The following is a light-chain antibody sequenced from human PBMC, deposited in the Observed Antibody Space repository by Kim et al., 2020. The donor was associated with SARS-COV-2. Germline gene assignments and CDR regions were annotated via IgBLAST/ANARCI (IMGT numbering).Light chain of an antibody. CDR1: QSVSTSY. V-gene: IGKV3-20*01. CDR2: GAS. CDR3: QQYGSSPWT. J-gene: IGKJ1*01. Sequence: SPGERAIVSCRASQSVSTSYLAWYQQKRGQTPRLLIYGASTRATGIPDRFSGSGSGTDFSLTISRLEPEDFAVYYCQQYGSSPWTFGQGTKVDIK.